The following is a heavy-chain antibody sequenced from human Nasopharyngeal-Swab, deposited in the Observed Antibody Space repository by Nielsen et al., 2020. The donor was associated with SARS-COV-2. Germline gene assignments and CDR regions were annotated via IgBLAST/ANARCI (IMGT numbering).Heavy chain of an antibody. CDR3: AKHMGRASYRHDAFDI. CDR2: IYYSGST. Sequence: SETLSLTCTVSGGSISRYYWSWVRQPPGKGREWIGYIYYSGSTSYKSSHKSRVTMSVDTSKNQFFLKLSSVTAADTAVYYCAKHMGRASYRHDAFDIWGQGTVVTVSS. CDR1: GGSISRYY. D-gene: IGHD3-16*02. J-gene: IGHJ3*02. V-gene: IGHV4-59*08.